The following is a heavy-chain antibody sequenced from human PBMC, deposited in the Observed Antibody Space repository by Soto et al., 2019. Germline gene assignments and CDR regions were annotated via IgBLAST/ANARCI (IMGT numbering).Heavy chain of an antibody. CDR2: TRNKLSIYTT. D-gene: IGHD4-17*01. Sequence: PGGSLRLSCAASGFTFSDHYIDWVRQAPGKGLERVGRTRNKLSIYTTEYAASVKGRFTFSRDDSKNSLYLQMNSLKTEDTAVYYCARELTTVLTGDAFDIWGQGTMVTVSS. V-gene: IGHV3-72*01. CDR3: ARELTTVLTGDAFDI. J-gene: IGHJ3*02. CDR1: GFTFSDHY.